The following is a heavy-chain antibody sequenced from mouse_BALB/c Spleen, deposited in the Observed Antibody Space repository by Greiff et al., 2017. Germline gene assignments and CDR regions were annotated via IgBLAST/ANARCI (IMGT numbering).Heavy chain of an antibody. CDR3: ASYYGSSRYYYAMDY. J-gene: IGHJ4*01. CDR1: GFTFSSYA. D-gene: IGHD1-1*01. Sequence: EVQLVESGGGLVKPGGSLKLSCAASGFTFSSYAMSWVRQTPEKRLEWVASISSGGSTYYPDSVKGRFTISRDNARNILYLQMSSLRSEDTAMYYCASYYGSSRYYYAMDYWGQGTSVTVSA. CDR2: ISSGGST. V-gene: IGHV5-6-5*01.